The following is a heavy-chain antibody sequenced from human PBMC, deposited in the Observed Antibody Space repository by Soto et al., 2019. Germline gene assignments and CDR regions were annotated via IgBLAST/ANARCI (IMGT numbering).Heavy chain of an antibody. CDR1: GYTFTSYA. V-gene: IGHV5-51*03. J-gene: IGHJ6*02. Sequence: GASVKVSCKASGYTFTSYAMHWVRQMPGKGLEWMAIIYPDESDTRYSPSFQGQVTISADNSISTAYLQWSSLKASDTAMYYCVRMGFSGGGYLSYYYYGMDIWGQGTTVTVSS. CDR2: IYPDESDT. CDR3: VRMGFSGGGYLSYYYYGMDI. D-gene: IGHD5-12*01.